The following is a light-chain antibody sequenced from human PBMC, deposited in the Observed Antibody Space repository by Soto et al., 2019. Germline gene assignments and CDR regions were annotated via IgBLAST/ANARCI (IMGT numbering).Light chain of an antibody. CDR1: QRISHW. CDR2: DAS. J-gene: IGKJ1*01. Sequence: DIQMTQSPSTLSASVGDRVTITCRASQRISHWLAWYQQKPGKAPKLLIYDASTLESGVPSRFNGSGSGTEFTLTISSLQPDDFATYYCQQYNNFSPTFGQGTKVDIK. CDR3: QQYNNFSPT. V-gene: IGKV1-5*01.